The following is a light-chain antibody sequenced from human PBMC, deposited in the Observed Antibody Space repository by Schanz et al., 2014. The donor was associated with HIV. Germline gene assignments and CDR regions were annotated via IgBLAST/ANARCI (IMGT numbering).Light chain of an antibody. CDR1: QSVSSY. CDR3: QQRSTWPFTIT. CDR2: DAS. V-gene: IGKV3-11*01. J-gene: IGKJ3*01. Sequence: EIVMTQSPGTLSVSPGERATLSCRASQSVSSYLAWYQQKPGQAPRLLIYDASNRATGIPARFSGSGSGTDFTLTISSLEPEDFAVYYCQQRSTWPFTITFGPGTKVDIK.